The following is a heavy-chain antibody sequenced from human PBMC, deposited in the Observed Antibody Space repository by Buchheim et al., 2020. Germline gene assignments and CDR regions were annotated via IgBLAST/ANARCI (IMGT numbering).Heavy chain of an antibody. CDR2: ISGSGGST. CDR3: AKVGYCSSTSCYRLYYYYYMDV. V-gene: IGHV3-23*01. CDR1: GFTFSSYA. Sequence: EVQLLESGGGLVQPGGSLRLSCAASGFTFSSYAMSWVRQAPGKGLEWVSAISGSGGSTYYADSVKGRFTISRDNSKNTLYLQMNSLRAEDTAVYYCAKVGYCSSTSCYRLYYYYYMDVWGKGTT. D-gene: IGHD2-2*02. J-gene: IGHJ6*03.